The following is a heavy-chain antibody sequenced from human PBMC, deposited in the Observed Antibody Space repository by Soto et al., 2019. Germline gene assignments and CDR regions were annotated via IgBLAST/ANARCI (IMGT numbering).Heavy chain of an antibody. J-gene: IGHJ4*02. D-gene: IGHD3-9*01. Sequence: ASVKVSCKASGYTFTSYGISWVRQAPGQGLEWMGWISAYNGNTNYAQKLQGRVTMTTDTSTSTAYMELRSLRSDDTVVYYCARGAGGYFDWLLPYYFDYGGQGTLVTVSS. CDR1: GYTFTSYG. V-gene: IGHV1-18*01. CDR2: ISAYNGNT. CDR3: ARGAGGYFDWLLPYYFDY.